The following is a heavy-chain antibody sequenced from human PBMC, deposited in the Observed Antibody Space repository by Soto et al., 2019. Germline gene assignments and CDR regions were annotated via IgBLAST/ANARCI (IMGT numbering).Heavy chain of an antibody. CDR1: GFTFSSYS. J-gene: IGHJ6*02. CDR2: ISSSSSYI. V-gene: IGHV3-21*01. D-gene: IGHD3-3*01. Sequence: PGGSLRLSCAASGFTFSSYSMNWVRQAPGKGLEWVSSISSSSSYIYYADSVKGRFTISRDNAKNTLYLQMNSLRAEDTAVYYCARQSNARFLEWSYGMDVWGQGTTVTVSS. CDR3: ARQSNARFLEWSYGMDV.